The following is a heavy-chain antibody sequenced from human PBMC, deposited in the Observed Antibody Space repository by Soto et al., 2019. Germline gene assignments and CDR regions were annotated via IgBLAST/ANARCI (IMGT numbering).Heavy chain of an antibody. J-gene: IGHJ3*02. CDR2: ISAYNGNT. CDR1: GYTFTSYG. Sequence: QVQLVQSGAEVKKPGASVKVSCKASGYTFTSYGISWVRQAPGQGLEWMGWISAYNGNTNYAQKLQGRVTMTTDTSTSKAYMELRSLRSYDTAVYYCARTPYYDYVWGSYRQDDAFDIWGQGTMVTASS. CDR3: ARTPYYDYVWGSYRQDDAFDI. V-gene: IGHV1-18*01. D-gene: IGHD3-16*02.